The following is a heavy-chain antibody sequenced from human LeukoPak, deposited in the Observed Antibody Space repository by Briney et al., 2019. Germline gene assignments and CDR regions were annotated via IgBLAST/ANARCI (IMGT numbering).Heavy chain of an antibody. CDR2: IYYTGGT. V-gene: IGHV4-59*01. J-gene: IGHJ5*02. CDR1: GGSFSGYY. D-gene: IGHD2-8*01. Sequence: SETLSLTCAVYGGSFSGYYWSWIRQPPGKGLEWIGYIYYTGGTNYNPSLKSRVTLSIDMSKNQFSLKLRSVTAADTAVYYCARDSLYATNWYDPWGQGILVTVSS. CDR3: ARDSLYATNWYDP.